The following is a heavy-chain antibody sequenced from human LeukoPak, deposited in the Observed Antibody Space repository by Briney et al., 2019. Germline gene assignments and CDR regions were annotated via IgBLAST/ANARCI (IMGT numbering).Heavy chain of an antibody. D-gene: IGHD5-18*01. V-gene: IGHV4-39*01. J-gene: IGHJ4*02. CDR3: ARLGYPTNFDY. Sequence: SETLSLACTVSGGSISSSSYYWGWIRQPPGKGLEWIGSIYYSGSTYYNPSLKSRVTISVDTSKNQFSLKLSSVTAADTAVYYCARLGYPTNFDYWGQGTLVTVSS. CDR1: GGSISSSSYY. CDR2: IYYSGST.